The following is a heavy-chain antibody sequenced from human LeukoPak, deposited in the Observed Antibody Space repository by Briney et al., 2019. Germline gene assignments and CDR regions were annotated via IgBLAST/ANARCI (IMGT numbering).Heavy chain of an antibody. CDR3: ARDPFYGDADFDY. CDR1: GFTFSNYW. D-gene: IGHD4-17*01. J-gene: IGHJ4*02. CDR2: IKSDGSST. V-gene: IGHV3-74*01. Sequence: GGSLRLSCAASGFTFSNYWMHWVRQAPGKGLVWVSRIKSDGSSTTWADSVKGRFTIPRDNAKNMVYLQMNSLRAEDTAVYYCARDPFYGDADFDYWGQGTLVTVSS.